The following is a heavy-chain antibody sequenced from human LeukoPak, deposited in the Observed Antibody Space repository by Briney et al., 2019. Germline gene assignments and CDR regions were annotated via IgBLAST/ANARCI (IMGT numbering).Heavy chain of an antibody. D-gene: IGHD6-19*01. CDR2: ISGSGAST. V-gene: IGHV3-23*01. Sequence: GGSLRLSCAASGLTFSSYAMSWVRQASGKGLEWVSAISGSGASTYYTASVKGRFTISRDNSKNTLYLQMNSLRAEDTAIYYCAKVTGVSGWNSDSWGQGTRVTVSS. CDR3: AKVTGVSGWNSDS. J-gene: IGHJ4*02. CDR1: GLTFSSYA.